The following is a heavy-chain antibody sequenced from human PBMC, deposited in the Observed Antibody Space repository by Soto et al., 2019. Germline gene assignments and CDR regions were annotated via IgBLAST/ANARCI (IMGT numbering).Heavy chain of an antibody. J-gene: IGHJ4*02. CDR2: ISPSGTT. CDR1: GGSFSNNY. Sequence: SETLSLTCAVYGGSFSNNYWTWFRQPPGKGLEWIGEISPSGTTKYIPSLKSRGTISVDTSRKQFFLKVTSVSAADTAVYYCAKSLWFGTQPEIWGQGTLVTVYS. V-gene: IGHV4-34*01. CDR3: AKSLWFGTQPEI. D-gene: IGHD3-10*01.